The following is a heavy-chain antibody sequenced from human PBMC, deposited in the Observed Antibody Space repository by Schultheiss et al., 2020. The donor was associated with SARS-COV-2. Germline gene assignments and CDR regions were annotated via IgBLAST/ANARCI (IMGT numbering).Heavy chain of an antibody. V-gene: IGHV3-33*01. J-gene: IGHJ4*02. CDR2: IWYDGSYK. Sequence: GGSLRLSCAASGFTFSSYGMHWVRQAPGKGLEWVAVIWYDGSYKYYADSVKGRFTISRDNSKNTLYLQMNSLRVEDTAVYYCARDKGGGYNNYIDYWGQGTLVTVSS. D-gene: IGHD5-24*01. CDR3: ARDKGGGYNNYIDY. CDR1: GFTFSSYG.